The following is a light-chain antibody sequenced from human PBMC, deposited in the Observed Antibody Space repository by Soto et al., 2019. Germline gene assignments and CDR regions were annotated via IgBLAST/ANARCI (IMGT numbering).Light chain of an antibody. CDR2: ANN. Sequence: QSALTQPPSVSGAPGQRVTISCTGSSSNIGAGYDVHWYQQLPGTAPKLLIYANNNRPSGVPDRFSGSKSGASASLAITGLQTEDEAEYYCQSYDTRLSVVFGGGTKLTVL. J-gene: IGLJ2*01. CDR3: QSYDTRLSVV. CDR1: SSNIGAGYD. V-gene: IGLV1-40*01.